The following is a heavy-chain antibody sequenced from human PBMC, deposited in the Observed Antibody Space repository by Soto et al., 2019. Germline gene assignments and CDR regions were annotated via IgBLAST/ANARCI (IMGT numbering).Heavy chain of an antibody. V-gene: IGHV6-1*01. CDR1: GDSVSSNSAA. Sequence: PSQTLSLTCAISGDSVSSNSAAWNWIRQSPSRGLEWLGRTYYRSKWYNDYAVSVKSRITINPDTSKNQFSLQLNSVTPEDTAVYYWERDQGGSGSVFRSRGYYYNMDVWGQGTTVTVSS. CDR2: TYYRSKWYN. D-gene: IGHD3-10*01. J-gene: IGHJ6*02. CDR3: ERDQGGSGSVFRSRGYYYNMDV.